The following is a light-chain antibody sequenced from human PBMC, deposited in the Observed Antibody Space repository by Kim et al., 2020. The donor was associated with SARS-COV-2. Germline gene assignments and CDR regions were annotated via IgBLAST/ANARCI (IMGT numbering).Light chain of an antibody. CDR2: QDS. CDR3: QAWDSSTPI. Sequence: VSPGQTASITCAGDGLGYRYAFWYQQKPGQSPVLLIQQDSERPSGIPERFSASNSGNTATLTISGTQAMDEADYYCQAWDSSTPIFGGGTKLTVL. CDR1: GLGYRY. J-gene: IGLJ2*01. V-gene: IGLV3-1*01.